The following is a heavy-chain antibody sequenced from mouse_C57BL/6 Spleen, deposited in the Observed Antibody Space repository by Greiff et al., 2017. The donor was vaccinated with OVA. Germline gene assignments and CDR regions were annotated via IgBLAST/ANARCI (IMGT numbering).Heavy chain of an antibody. Sequence: VQLQQSGAELARPGASVKLSCKASGYTFTSYGISWVKQRTGQGLEWIGEIYPRSGNTYYNEKFKGKATLTADKSSSTAYMELRSLTSEDSAVYFGAPWGYDQTVPYYFDYWGQGTTLTVSS. CDR3: APWGYDQTVPYYFDY. V-gene: IGHV1-81*01. J-gene: IGHJ2*01. CDR1: GYTFTSYG. CDR2: IYPRSGNT. D-gene: IGHD2-2*01.